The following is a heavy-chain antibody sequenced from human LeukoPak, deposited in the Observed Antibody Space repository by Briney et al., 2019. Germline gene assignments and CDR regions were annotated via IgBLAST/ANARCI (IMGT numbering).Heavy chain of an antibody. CDR1: GYTFTSYG. Sequence: ASVKVSCKASGYTFTSYGISWVRQAPGQGLEWMGWISAYNGNTNYAQKFQGRVTITADESTSTAYMELSSLRSEDTAVYYCSYDSSGYYLGGSDYWGQGTLATVSS. V-gene: IGHV1-18*01. D-gene: IGHD3-22*01. CDR2: ISAYNGNT. CDR3: SYDSSGYYLGGSDY. J-gene: IGHJ4*02.